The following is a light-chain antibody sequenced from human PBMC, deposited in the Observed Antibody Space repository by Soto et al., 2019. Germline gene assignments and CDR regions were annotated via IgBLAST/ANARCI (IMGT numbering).Light chain of an antibody. CDR3: QSHDSSLNSWV. Sequence: QSVLTQPPSMSGAPGQRVTISCTGSSSNIGAGYDVHWYQLLPGTAPKLLIYSNTNRPSGVPDRFSGSKSGTSASLAITGLKAEDEADYYCQSHDSSLNSWVFGGGTKLTVL. V-gene: IGLV1-40*01. J-gene: IGLJ3*02. CDR2: SNT. CDR1: SSNIGAGYD.